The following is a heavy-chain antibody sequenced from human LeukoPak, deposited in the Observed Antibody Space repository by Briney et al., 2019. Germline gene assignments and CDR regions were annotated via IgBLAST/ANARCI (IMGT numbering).Heavy chain of an antibody. J-gene: IGHJ4*02. D-gene: IGHD6-13*01. CDR3: AKRASSSWLGYYFDY. V-gene: IGHV1-69*01. CDR2: IIPIFGTA. Sequence: SVKVSCKASRGTFSKYAISWVRQAPGQGLEWMGGIIPIFGTANYAQKFQGRVTITADESTSTAYMELSSLRSEDTAVYYCAKRASSSWLGYYFDYWGQGTLVTVSS. CDR1: RGTFSKYA.